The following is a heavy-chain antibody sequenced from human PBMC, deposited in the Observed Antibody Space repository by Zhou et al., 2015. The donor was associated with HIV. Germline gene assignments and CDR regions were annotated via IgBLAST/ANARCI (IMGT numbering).Heavy chain of an antibody. V-gene: IGHV3-NL1*01. CDR3: TTGFKLTGVV. D-gene: IGHD3-9*01. CDR1: GFSFITHG. Sequence: QVQLVESGGGVVQPGRSLRLSCEASGFSFITHGMHWVRQAPGKGLEWVSGISKTGVNTYYTGSVKGRFTVSRDNSRTTLYLEMNSLRGEDTAVYYCTTGFKLTGVVWGLGTLVTVSS. J-gene: IGHJ1*01. CDR2: ISKTGVNT.